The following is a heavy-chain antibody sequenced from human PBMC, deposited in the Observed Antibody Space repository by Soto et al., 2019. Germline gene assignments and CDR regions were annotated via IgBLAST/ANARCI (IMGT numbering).Heavy chain of an antibody. CDR3: ARRQYVKDYFDY. J-gene: IGHJ4*02. D-gene: IGHD2-2*01. CDR2: IYYSGST. Sequence: SETLSLTCTVSGGSISSYYWSWIRQPPGKGLEWIGYIYYSGSTNYNPSLKGRVTISVDTSKNQFSLKLSSVTAADTAVYYCARRQYVKDYFDYWGQGTLVTVSS. CDR1: GGSISSYY. V-gene: IGHV4-59*08.